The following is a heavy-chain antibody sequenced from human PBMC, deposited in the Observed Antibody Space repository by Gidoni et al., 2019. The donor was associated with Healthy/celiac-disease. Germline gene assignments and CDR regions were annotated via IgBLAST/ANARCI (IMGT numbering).Heavy chain of an antibody. V-gene: IGHV3-30*18. CDR1: GFTFSSYG. Sequence: QVQLVASGGGVVQPGRSLRLSCAASGFTFSSYGMHWVRQAPGKGLEWVAVISYDGSNKYYADSVKGRLTISRDNSKNTLYLQMNSLRAEDTAVYYCAKEVGYGDSSDAFDIWGQGTMVTVSS. CDR3: AKEVGYGDSSDAFDI. J-gene: IGHJ3*02. D-gene: IGHD4-17*01. CDR2: ISYDGSNK.